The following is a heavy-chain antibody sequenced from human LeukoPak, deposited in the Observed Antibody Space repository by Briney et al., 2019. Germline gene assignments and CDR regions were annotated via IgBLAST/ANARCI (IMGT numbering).Heavy chain of an antibody. CDR2: VYISVST. CDR3: ARGDYVSGSHIFDY. J-gene: IGHJ4*02. V-gene: IGHV4-4*07. D-gene: IGHD3-10*01. Sequence: PSETLSLTCTVSGGSISTYYWNWIRQPAGKGLEWIGRVYISVSTDYNPSLKRRVTMSVDTSKNQFSLKVTSVTAADTAIYFCARGDYVSGSHIFDYWGQGTLVTVSS. CDR1: GGSISTYY.